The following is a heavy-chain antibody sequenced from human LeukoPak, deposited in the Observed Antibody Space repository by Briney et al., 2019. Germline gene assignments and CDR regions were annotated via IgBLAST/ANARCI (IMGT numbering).Heavy chain of an antibody. CDR2: ISSGSNTI. CDR3: AREIYGDYGFDY. J-gene: IGHJ4*02. D-gene: IGHD4-17*01. V-gene: IGHV3-48*01. Sequence: PGGSLRLSCAASGFTFSTYNMNWVRQAPGQGLEWVSYISSGSNTIYYADSVKGRFTISRDYAKNSLFLQMNSLRAEDTAVYYCAREIYGDYGFDYWGQGTLVTVSS. CDR1: GFTFSTYN.